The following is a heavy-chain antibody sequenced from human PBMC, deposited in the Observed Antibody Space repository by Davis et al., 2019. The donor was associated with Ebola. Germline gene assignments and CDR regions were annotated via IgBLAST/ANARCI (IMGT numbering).Heavy chain of an antibody. CDR2: IVVGSGNT. J-gene: IGHJ4*02. D-gene: IGHD5-18*01. V-gene: IGHV1-58*01. CDR3: AAAPQRGYSYGWDLGY. CDR1: GFTFTSSA. Sequence: AASVKVSCKASGFTFTSSAVQWVRQARGQRLEWIGWIVVGSGNTNYAQNFQERVTITRDMSTSTAYMELSSLRSEDTAVYYCAAAPQRGYSYGWDLGYWGQGTLVTVSS.